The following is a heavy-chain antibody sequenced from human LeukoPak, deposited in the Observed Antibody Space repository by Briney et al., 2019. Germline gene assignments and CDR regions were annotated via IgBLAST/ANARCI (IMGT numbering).Heavy chain of an antibody. Sequence: PGGSLRLSCAASGFTFDYYWMTWARQAPGKGLEWLAYINERGSEIYYADSVKGRFTISRDNAKNSLYLQMNSLRGEDRAVYYCARGWGERTKCGGGTCNNGQFDTWGGGDPVTVSS. J-gene: IGHJ4*03. D-gene: IGHD2-15*01. CDR2: INERGSEI. CDR1: GFTFDYYW. V-gene: IGHV3-7*01. CDR3: ARGWGERTKCGGGTCNNGQFDT.